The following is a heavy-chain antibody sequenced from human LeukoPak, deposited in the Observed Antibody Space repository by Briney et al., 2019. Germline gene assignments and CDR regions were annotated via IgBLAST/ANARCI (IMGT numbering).Heavy chain of an antibody. Sequence: SETLSLTCAVSGYSISNGYYWGWIRQSPGKGLEWIGSIYHTGNTYYNPSLKSRVTISVDTSKNQFSLKLSPVTAADTAVYHCARRMGCSGSTCCGDYWGQGILVTVSS. CDR2: IYHTGNT. J-gene: IGHJ4*02. CDR3: ARRMGCSGSTCCGDY. CDR1: GYSISNGYY. D-gene: IGHD2-15*01. V-gene: IGHV4-38-2*01.